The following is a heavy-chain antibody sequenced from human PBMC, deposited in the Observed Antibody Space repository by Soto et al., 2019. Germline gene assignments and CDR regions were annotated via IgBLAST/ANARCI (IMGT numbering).Heavy chain of an antibody. CDR3: VRSKGGYSYGTPFDY. CDR2: ISWNSGNI. Sequence: DVQLEESGGALVQPGRSLRLSCAASGFTFDDYAMYWVRQVLGKGLEWVSSISWNSGNIDYADSVKGRFTTSRDNAENSLYQQMNSLRPEDTALYYCVRSKGGYSYGTPFDYWGQGTLVTVSS. J-gene: IGHJ4*02. D-gene: IGHD5-18*01. CDR1: GFTFDDYA. V-gene: IGHV3-9*01.